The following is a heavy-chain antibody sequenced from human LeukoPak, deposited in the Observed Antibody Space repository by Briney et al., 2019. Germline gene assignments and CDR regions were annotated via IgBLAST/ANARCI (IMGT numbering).Heavy chain of an antibody. D-gene: IGHD6-19*01. V-gene: IGHV3-21*01. CDR1: GFTFSSYS. Sequence: SGGSLRLSCAASGFTFSSYSMNWVRQAPGKGLEGVSSISSSSSYIYYADSVKGLFIISRDNAKNSLYLQMNSLRAEDTAVYYCARGRAVAGYGQWVSFTGFDYWGQGTLVTVSS. CDR2: ISSSSSYI. CDR3: ARGRAVAGYGQWVSFTGFDY. J-gene: IGHJ4*02.